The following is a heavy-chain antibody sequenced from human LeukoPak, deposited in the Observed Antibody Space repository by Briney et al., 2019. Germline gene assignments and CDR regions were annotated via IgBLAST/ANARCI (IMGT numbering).Heavy chain of an antibody. J-gene: IGHJ5*02. Sequence: ASVKVSCKASGGTFSSYAISWVRQAPGQGLEWMGGIIPIFGTANYAQKFQGRVTITADESTSTAYMELSSLTSEDTALYYCARGRAAVGRPRASANWFDTWGQGTLVTVSS. V-gene: IGHV1-69*13. CDR3: ARGRAAVGRPRASANWFDT. CDR1: GGTFSSYA. CDR2: IIPIFGTA. D-gene: IGHD6-19*01.